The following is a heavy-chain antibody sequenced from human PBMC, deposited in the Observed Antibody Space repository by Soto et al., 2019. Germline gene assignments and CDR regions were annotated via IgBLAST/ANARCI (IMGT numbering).Heavy chain of an antibody. V-gene: IGHV6-1*01. CDR1: GDSVSSNSAA. CDR3: VRSGSGDLDY. D-gene: IGHD3-3*01. J-gene: IGHJ4*02. CDR2: TYYRSKWFY. Sequence: PSQTLSLTCAISGDSVSSNSAAWNLIRQSPSRGLEFLGRTYYRSKWFYDYAVSVKSRITINPDTSKNQFSLQLNSVTPEDTAMYYCVRSGSGDLDYWGQGTLVTVSS.